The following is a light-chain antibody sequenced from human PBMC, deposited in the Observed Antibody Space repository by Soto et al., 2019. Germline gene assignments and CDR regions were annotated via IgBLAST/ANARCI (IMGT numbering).Light chain of an antibody. CDR1: QSVLYSSNNKNY. CDR2: WAS. Sequence: DIVMTQSPDSLAVSLGERATINCKSSQSVLYSSNNKNYLAWYQQKPGQPPNLLIYWASTRESGVPDRFSCSVSGTDFTLTISSLQAEDVAVYYCQQYDSTPRTFGQGTKVEIK. J-gene: IGKJ1*01. V-gene: IGKV4-1*01. CDR3: QQYDSTPRT.